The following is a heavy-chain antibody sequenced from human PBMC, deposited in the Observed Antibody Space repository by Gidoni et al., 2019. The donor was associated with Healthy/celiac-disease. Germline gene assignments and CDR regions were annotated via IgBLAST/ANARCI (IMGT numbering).Heavy chain of an antibody. D-gene: IGHD3-10*01. Sequence: QVQLVQSGAEVKKPGSSGKVYCKASGGTFSSYAISWVRQAPGQGLEWMGGIIPIFGTADCAQKFQGRVTITADKSTVTAYLELSSLRSEDTAVYYCARSRRMVRGVIRREGYYYYGMDVWGQGTTVTVSS. CDR3: ARSRRMVRGVIRREGYYYYGMDV. CDR2: IIPIFGTA. V-gene: IGHV1-69*06. J-gene: IGHJ6*02. CDR1: GGTFSSYA.